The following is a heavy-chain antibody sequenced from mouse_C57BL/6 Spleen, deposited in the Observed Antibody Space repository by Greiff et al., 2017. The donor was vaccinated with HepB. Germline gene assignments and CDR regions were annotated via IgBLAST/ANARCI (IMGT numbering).Heavy chain of an antibody. CDR2: IHPNSGST. CDR1: GYTFTSYW. CDR3: ARETIYDVFDY. V-gene: IGHV1-64*01. D-gene: IGHD2-3*01. Sequence: QVQLKQPGAELVKPGASVKLSCKASGYTFTSYWMHWVKQRPGQGLEWIGMIHPNSGSTNYNEKFKSKATLTVDKSSSTAYMQLSSLTSEDSAVYYCARETIYDVFDYWGQGTTLTVSS. J-gene: IGHJ2*01.